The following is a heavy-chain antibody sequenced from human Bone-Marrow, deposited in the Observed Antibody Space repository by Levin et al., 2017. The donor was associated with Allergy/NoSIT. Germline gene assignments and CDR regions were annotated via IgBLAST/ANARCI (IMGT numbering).Heavy chain of an antibody. D-gene: IGHD3-10*01. J-gene: IGHJ4*02. Sequence: SQTLSLTCTVSGGSISSYYWSWIRQPPGKGLEWIGYIYYSGSTNYNPSLKSRVTISVDTSKNQFSLKLSSVTAADTAVYYCARHGWDYYGSGSYYPYWGQGTLVTVSS. CDR2: IYYSGST. V-gene: IGHV4-59*08. CDR1: GGSISSYY. CDR3: ARHGWDYYGSGSYYPY.